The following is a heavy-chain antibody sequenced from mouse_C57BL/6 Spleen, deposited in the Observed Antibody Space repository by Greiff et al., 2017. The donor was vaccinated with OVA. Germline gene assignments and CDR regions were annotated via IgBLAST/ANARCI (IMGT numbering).Heavy chain of an antibody. J-gene: IGHJ1*03. V-gene: IGHV10-3*01. CDR3: VRYPYDGYYGYFDV. Sequence: EADGGLVQPKGSLKLSCAASGFTFNTYAMHWVRQAPGKGLEWVARIRSKSSNYATYYADSVKDRFTISRDDSQSMLYLHMNNLKTEDTAMYDCVRYPYDGYYGYFDVWGTGTTVTVSS. D-gene: IGHD2-3*01. CDR2: IRSKSSNYAT. CDR1: GFTFNTYA.